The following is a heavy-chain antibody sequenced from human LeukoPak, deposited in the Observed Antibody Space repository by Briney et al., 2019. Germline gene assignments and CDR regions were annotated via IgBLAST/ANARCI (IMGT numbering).Heavy chain of an antibody. CDR1: GFTFDDYA. V-gene: IGHV3-9*03. D-gene: IGHD6-19*01. CDR2: ISWNSGSI. J-gene: IGHJ4*02. CDR3: ARGQWLAVAGTGLDY. Sequence: GRSLRLSCAASGFTFDDYAMHWVRQAPGKGLEWVSGISWNSGSIGYADSVKGRFTISRDNAKNSLYLQMGSLRAEDMAVYYCARGQWLAVAGTGLDYWGQGTLVTVSS.